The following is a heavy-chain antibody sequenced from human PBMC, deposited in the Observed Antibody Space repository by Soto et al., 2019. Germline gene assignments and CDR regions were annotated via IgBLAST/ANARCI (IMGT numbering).Heavy chain of an antibody. J-gene: IGHJ4*02. Sequence: PSETLSLTCTVSGGSISSGDYYWSWTRQPPGKGLEWIGYIYYAGTTTYNPSLKSRVTISLDTSKNQFSLKLDSVTAADTAVYYCARLGGYYQALDSWGQGTLVTVSS. CDR2: IYYAGTT. CDR1: GGSISSGDYY. D-gene: IGHD3-22*01. CDR3: ARLGGYYQALDS. V-gene: IGHV4-61*08.